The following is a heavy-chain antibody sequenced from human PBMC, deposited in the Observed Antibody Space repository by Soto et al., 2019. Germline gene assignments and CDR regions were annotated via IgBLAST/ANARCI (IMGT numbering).Heavy chain of an antibody. CDR2: INHSGFT. D-gene: IGHD6-13*01. CDR1: GGSFSGHY. Sequence: QVQLQQWGAGLLKPGETLSLTCAVYGGSFSGHYWTWIRQSPGEGLEWIGEINHSGFTNYNPSLKSRITMSVDTSKCQFSLKLSSVTAADTAVYYCARVPFDWSSWTNPRYFDSWGQGTLVTVSS. V-gene: IGHV4-34*01. CDR3: ARVPFDWSSWTNPRYFDS. J-gene: IGHJ4*02.